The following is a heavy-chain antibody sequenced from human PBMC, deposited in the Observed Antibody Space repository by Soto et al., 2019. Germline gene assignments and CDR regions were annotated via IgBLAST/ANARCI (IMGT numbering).Heavy chain of an antibody. CDR3: ARRQISPPTRGAASARGGMDV. Sequence: QVQLVESGGGVVQPGRSLRLSCAASGFTFNNYGMHWVRQAPGKGLEWVAVIWNDGNGYYYANSVKGRFTISRDNSKNTLYLQMSSLRVADTAVYYCARRQISPPTRGAASARGGMDVWGQGTTVTVSS. CDR1: GFTFNNYG. J-gene: IGHJ6*02. CDR2: IWNDGNGY. D-gene: IGHD1-26*01. V-gene: IGHV3-33*01.